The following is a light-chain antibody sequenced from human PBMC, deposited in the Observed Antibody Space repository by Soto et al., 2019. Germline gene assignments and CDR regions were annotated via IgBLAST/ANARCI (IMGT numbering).Light chain of an antibody. V-gene: IGLV1-47*01. CDR2: KND. CDR3: VTWDDSLSAAV. J-gene: IGLJ2*01. Sequence: QSVLTQPPSASGTPGHWVTISCSGGYSNVGVNYVYWYRQLPGAAPSLLIYKNDQRPSGVPARFSSSKSGSSASLAISGLRSEDEADYYCVTWDDSLSAAVFGGGTKLTVL. CDR1: YSNVGVNY.